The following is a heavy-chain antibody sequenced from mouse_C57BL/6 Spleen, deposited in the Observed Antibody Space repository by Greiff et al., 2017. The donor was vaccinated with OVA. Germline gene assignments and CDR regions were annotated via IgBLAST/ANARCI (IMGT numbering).Heavy chain of an antibody. V-gene: IGHV1-26*01. D-gene: IGHD1-1*01. CDR3: AREGLSSSQYYFDY. CDR2: INPNNGGT. CDR1: GYTFTDYY. Sequence: EVQLQQSGPELVKPGASVKISCKASGYTFTDYYMNWVKQSHGKSLEWIGDINPNNGGTSYNQKFKGKATLTVDKSSSTAYMELRSLTSEDSAVYYCAREGLSSSQYYFDYWGQGTTLTVSS. J-gene: IGHJ2*01.